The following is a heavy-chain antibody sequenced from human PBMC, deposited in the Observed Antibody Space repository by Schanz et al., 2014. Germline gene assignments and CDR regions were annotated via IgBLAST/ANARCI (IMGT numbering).Heavy chain of an antibody. D-gene: IGHD6-19*01. CDR1: GFPFRSYV. CDR2: ISSTGGST. V-gene: IGHV3-NL1*01. CDR3: ATDYSGGGCHI. Sequence: VQLVESGGGVVQPGRSLRLSCAASGFPFRSYVMHWVRQAPGKGLEWVSAISSTGGSTYYADSVRGRFTLSRDNSKNTVYLQMNSLRAEDTALYFCATDYSGGGCHIWGQGTMVTVSS. J-gene: IGHJ3*02.